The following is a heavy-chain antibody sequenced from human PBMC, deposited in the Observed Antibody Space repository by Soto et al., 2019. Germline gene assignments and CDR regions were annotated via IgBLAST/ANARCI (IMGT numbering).Heavy chain of an antibody. Sequence: QVQQLESGPGRGKPWDTLSLPCTVSGAYFRDFSWSWIRQPPGKGLAWIGRITVNGITQYTPSFRSRVTMSMDTSRNQFSLNLQSATAADTALYYCARESGENWTYEAHWGQGTLVTVSS. V-gene: IGHV4-4*07. CDR1: GAYFRDFS. CDR3: ARESGENWTYEAH. J-gene: IGHJ1*01. D-gene: IGHD1-7*01. CDR2: ITVNGIT.